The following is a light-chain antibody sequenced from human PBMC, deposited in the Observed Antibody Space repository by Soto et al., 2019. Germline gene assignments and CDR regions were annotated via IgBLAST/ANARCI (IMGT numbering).Light chain of an antibody. Sequence: VVTQSPATLSVFPGETATLSCRASQSVSSDLAWYQQRPGQAPRLLIYGASTRATGIPARFRGSGSGTEFRLTISSLQSEDFATYYCQQYNTWHPKMAFGRGTKVDI. CDR3: QQYNTWHPKMA. CDR1: QSVSSD. J-gene: IGKJ1*01. V-gene: IGKV3-15*01. CDR2: GAS.